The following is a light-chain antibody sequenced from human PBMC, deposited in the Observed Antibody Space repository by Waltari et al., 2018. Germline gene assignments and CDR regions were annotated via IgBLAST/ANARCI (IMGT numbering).Light chain of an antibody. Sequence: QSALTQPASVSGSPGQSITISCTGTSSDVGAYNYVSWNQQHPGKAPKLMIFDVSNRPSGVSNRISGSKSRNTASLTISGLQAEDEADYYCSSYISSSTLELFGGGTSLTVL. V-gene: IGLV2-14*03. J-gene: IGLJ2*01. CDR1: SSDVGAYNY. CDR3: SSYISSSTLEL. CDR2: DVS.